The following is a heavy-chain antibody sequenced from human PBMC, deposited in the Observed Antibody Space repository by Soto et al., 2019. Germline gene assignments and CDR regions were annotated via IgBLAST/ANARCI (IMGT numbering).Heavy chain of an antibody. CDR3: ARNGIVGANNSGAFDI. CDR2: IIPIFGTA. D-gene: IGHD1-26*01. V-gene: IGHV1-69*13. Sequence: SVKVSCKASGGTFSSYAISWVRQAPGQGLEWMGGIIPIFGTANYAQKFQGRVTITADESTSTAYMELSSLRSEDTAVYYCARNGIVGANNSGAFDIWGQGTMVTVSS. CDR1: GGTFSSYA. J-gene: IGHJ3*02.